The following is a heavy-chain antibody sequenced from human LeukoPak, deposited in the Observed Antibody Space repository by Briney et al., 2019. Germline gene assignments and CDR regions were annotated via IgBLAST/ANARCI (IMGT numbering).Heavy chain of an antibody. CDR3: ARRSAVAGFDY. CDR1: GGSINSDTSY. J-gene: IGHJ4*02. CDR2: IYYSGST. Sequence: SETLSLTCTVSGGSINSDTSYWGWLRQPPGKGLEWIASIYYSGSTYYNPSLKSRVTISIDTSKNQFSLKLSSVTAVDTAVYYCARRSAVAGFDYWGQGTLVTVSS. D-gene: IGHD6-19*01. V-gene: IGHV4-39*01.